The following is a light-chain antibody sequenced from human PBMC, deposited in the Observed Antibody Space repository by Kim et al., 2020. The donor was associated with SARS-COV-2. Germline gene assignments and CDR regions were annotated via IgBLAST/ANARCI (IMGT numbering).Light chain of an antibody. CDR2: RAS. Sequence: EIVMMQSPATLSVSPGERVTLSCRASQSVSNNLAWYQQKAGQAPRLLIYRASTRATGIPARFSGSGSGTEFTLTISSLQSEDFAVYYCQQYSNWPPVTFGPGTKVDIK. CDR1: QSVSNN. J-gene: IGKJ3*01. CDR3: QQYSNWPPVT. V-gene: IGKV3-15*01.